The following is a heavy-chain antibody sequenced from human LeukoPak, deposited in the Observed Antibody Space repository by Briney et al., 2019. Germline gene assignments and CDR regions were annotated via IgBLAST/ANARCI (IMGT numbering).Heavy chain of an antibody. V-gene: IGHV3-23*01. D-gene: IGHD6-19*01. CDR1: GFTFSSYA. Sequence: GGSLRLSCAASGFTFSSYAMSWVRQAPGKGLEWVSAISGSGGSTYYADSVKGRFTISRDNSKNTLYLQMNSLRAEDTAVYYCARGVSGWYGGNWFDPWGQGTLVTVSS. CDR2: ISGSGGST. CDR3: ARGVSGWYGGNWFDP. J-gene: IGHJ5*02.